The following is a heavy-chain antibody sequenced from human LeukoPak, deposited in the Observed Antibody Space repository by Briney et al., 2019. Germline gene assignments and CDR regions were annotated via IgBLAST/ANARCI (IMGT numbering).Heavy chain of an antibody. V-gene: IGHV4-34*01. D-gene: IGHD2-2*01. CDR1: GGSFSGYY. Sequence: NPSETLSLTCAVYGGSFSGYYWSWIRQPPGKGLEWIGEINHSGSTSYNPSLKSRVTISVDTSKNQFSLKLSSVTAADTAVYYCASRPFPASLVYWGQGTLVTVSS. J-gene: IGHJ4*02. CDR3: ASRPFPASLVY. CDR2: INHSGST.